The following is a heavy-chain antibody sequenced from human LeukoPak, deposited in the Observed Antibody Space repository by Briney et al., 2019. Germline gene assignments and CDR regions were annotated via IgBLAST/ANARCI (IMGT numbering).Heavy chain of an antibody. J-gene: IGHJ4*02. D-gene: IGHD6-6*01. CDR3: VRGGASRPDF. CDR1: GFTFSIYA. CDR2: ISHDGSNK. Sequence: GGSLRLSCAASGFTFSIYAMHWVRQAPGKGLEWVAVISHDGSNKYYADSVKGRFTISRDNAMNSLYLQLNSLRPEDTAIYYCVRGGASRPDFWGQGTLVTVSS. V-gene: IGHV3-30*04.